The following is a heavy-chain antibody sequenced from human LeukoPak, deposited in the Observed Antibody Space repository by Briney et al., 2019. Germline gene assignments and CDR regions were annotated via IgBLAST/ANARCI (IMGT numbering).Heavy chain of an antibody. CDR2: ISSSSSYI. Sequence: GGSLRLSCAASGFTFSSYSMNWVRQAPGKGLEWVSSISSSSSYIYYADSVKGRFTISRDNAKNSLYLQMNSLRAEDTAVYYCAREALEPVPYYYYMDVWGKGTTVTVSS. V-gene: IGHV3-21*01. J-gene: IGHJ6*03. CDR1: GFTFSSYS. D-gene: IGHD3-3*01. CDR3: AREALEPVPYYYYMDV.